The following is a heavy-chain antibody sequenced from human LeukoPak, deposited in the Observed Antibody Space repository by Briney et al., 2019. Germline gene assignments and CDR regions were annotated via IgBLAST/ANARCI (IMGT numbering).Heavy chain of an antibody. CDR3: ARGSNWFDP. Sequence: SETLSLTCTVSGGSLYSHHWSWIRQPPGKGQEWIGYIFYTGSTNYNPSLNSRVTISVDTLKNQFSLKLNSVTAADTAVYYCARGSNWFDPWGQGTLVTVSS. CDR1: GGSLYSHH. CDR2: IFYTGST. J-gene: IGHJ5*02. V-gene: IGHV4-59*11.